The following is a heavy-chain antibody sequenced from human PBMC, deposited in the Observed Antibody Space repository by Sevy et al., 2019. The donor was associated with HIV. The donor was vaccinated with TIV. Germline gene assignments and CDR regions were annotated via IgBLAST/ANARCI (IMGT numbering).Heavy chain of an antibody. J-gene: IGHJ3*02. CDR1: EFTFSSYS. D-gene: IGHD4-17*01. CDR3: ARGTHDYGDYDRDAFDI. V-gene: IGHV3-21*01. Sequence: GGSLRLSCATSEFTFSSYSMNWVRQAPGNGLEWVSSISGGGTYIYYADSVEGRFTISRDNAKNSLSLQMNSLRAEDTAVYYCARGTHDYGDYDRDAFDICGQGTMVTVSS. CDR2: ISGGGTYI.